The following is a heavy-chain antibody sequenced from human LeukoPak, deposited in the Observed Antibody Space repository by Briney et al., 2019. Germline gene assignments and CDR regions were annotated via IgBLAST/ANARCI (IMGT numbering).Heavy chain of an antibody. CDR2: IYTSGST. D-gene: IGHD3-10*01. CDR3: VRWVPPFDC. V-gene: IGHV4-61*02. CDR1: GGSISSGSYY. J-gene: IGHJ4*02. Sequence: PSETLSLTCTVSGGSISSGSYYWSWIRQPAGKGLEWIGRIYTSGSTQYSPSLKSRVTISLDTSKNQFSLKLSSVTAADTAVYFCVRWVPPFDCWGQGTLVTVSS.